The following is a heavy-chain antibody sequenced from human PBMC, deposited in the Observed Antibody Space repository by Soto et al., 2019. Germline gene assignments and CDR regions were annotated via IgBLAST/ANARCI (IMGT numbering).Heavy chain of an antibody. V-gene: IGHV3-33*01. CDR2: IWNDGNGY. Sequence: QVQLVESGGGVVQPGRSLRLSCAASGFTFNNYGMHWVRQAPGKGLEWVAVIWNDGNGYYYANSVKGRITISRDNSKNTLYLQMSSLRAEDTAGYYCARRQISPTTRGAAYARGAMDVCGQGTTVTVSS. J-gene: IGHJ6*02. CDR3: ARRQISPTTRGAAYARGAMDV. CDR1: GFTFNNYG. D-gene: IGHD2-21*01.